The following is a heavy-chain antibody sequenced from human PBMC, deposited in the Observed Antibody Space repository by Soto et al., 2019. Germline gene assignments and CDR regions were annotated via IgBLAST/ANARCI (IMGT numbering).Heavy chain of an antibody. J-gene: IGHJ4*02. Sequence: EVQLVESGGGLVKPGGSLRLSGAASGFSFSNAYMRWVRQAPGTGLEWVGRTRSNADGGTTDYAAPVQGRFTVSRADSQTTLHLQRNSVNSEEIAVYYCTTLNPAAAVEWGQGTLVTGSS. CDR2: TRSNADGGTT. V-gene: IGHV3-15*01. CDR1: GFSFSNAY. D-gene: IGHD6-13*01. CDR3: TTLNPAAAVE.